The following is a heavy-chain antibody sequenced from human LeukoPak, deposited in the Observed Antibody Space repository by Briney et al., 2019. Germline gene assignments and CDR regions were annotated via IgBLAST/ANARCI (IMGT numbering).Heavy chain of an antibody. CDR1: DGPFGTYH. J-gene: IGHJ4*02. CDR2: IYTSGGT. CDR3: ARGVFYYDTSGRGYYFDY. D-gene: IGHD3-22*01. V-gene: IGHV4-4*07. Sequence: SETLPVTCTGSDGPFGTYHRSWIRQPAGKGLEWIGRIYTSGGTVYNPSLKSRVTMSVDTSKNQFSLKLSSVTAADTAVYYCARGVFYYDTSGRGYYFDYWGQGTLVTVSS.